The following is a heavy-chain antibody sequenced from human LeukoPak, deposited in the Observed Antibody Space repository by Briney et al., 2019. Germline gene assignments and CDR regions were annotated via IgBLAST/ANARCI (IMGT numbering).Heavy chain of an antibody. Sequence: GGSLRLSCATSGFPFETNAMSWVRQAPGKGLEWVATIGNTETFYADSVTGRFTISRDNSKNAVNLQMNRLRVEDTAIYYCAKDWIQFNRVFDCFDSWGQGTLVTVSS. V-gene: IGHV3-23*01. CDR1: GFPFETNA. CDR2: IGNTET. CDR3: AKDWIQFNRVFDCFDS. D-gene: IGHD5-18*01. J-gene: IGHJ4*02.